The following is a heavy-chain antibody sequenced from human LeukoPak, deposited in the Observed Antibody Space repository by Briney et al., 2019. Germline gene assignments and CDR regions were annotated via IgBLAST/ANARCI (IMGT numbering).Heavy chain of an antibody. V-gene: IGHV1-8*01. CDR3: ARRPGVTVLWFGELFLQDAFDI. J-gene: IGHJ3*02. CDR2: MNPNSGNT. Sequence: GASVKVSCKASGYTFTSYDINWVRQATGQGLEWMGWMNPNSGNTGYAQKFRGRVTMTRNTSISTAYMELSSLRSEDTAVYYCARRPGVTVLWFGELFLQDAFDIWGQGTMVTISS. CDR1: GYTFTSYD. D-gene: IGHD3-10*01.